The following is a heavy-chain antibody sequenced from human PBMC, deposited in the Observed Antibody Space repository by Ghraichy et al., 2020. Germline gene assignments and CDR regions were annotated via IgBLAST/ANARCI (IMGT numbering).Heavy chain of an antibody. D-gene: IGHD3-3*01. CDR2: IYYSGST. Sequence: GSLSLTCTVSGGSISSYYWSWIRQPPGKGLEWIGYIYYSGSTNYNPSLKSRVTISVDMSKNQFSLKLSSVTAADTAVYYCARGITIFGVVGDYFDYWGQGTLVTVSS. J-gene: IGHJ4*02. CDR3: ARGITIFGVVGDYFDY. V-gene: IGHV4-59*01. CDR1: GGSISSYY.